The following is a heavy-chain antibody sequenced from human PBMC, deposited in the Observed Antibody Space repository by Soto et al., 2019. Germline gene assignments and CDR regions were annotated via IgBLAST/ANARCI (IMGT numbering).Heavy chain of an antibody. D-gene: IGHD3-10*01. CDR2: IYYIGNT. V-gene: IGHV4-30-4*08. CDR3: VRLYYHGTRRTFDS. CDR1: GGSISSGDSY. J-gene: IGHJ3*02. Sequence: QVQLQESGPGLVKPSQTLSLTCTVSGGSISSGDSYWNWIRQPPGKGLEWIGYIYYIGNTHYNPALKSRVTISVDTSNNQFSLNLNSVTAADTAVYYCVRLYYHGTRRTFDSWGQGTMITVS.